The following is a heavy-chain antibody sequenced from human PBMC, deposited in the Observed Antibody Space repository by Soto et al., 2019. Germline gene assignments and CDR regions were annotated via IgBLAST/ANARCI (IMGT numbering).Heavy chain of an antibody. CDR2: IIPIFGTA. V-gene: IGHV1-69*13. CDR3: AREMATSSGAFDI. CDR1: GGTFSSYA. D-gene: IGHD5-12*01. Sequence: AVKVSCKASGGTFSSYAISWVRQAPGQGLEWMGGIIPIFGTANYAQKFQGRVTITADESTSTAYMELSSLRSEDTAVYYCAREMATSSGAFDIWGQGTMVTVSS. J-gene: IGHJ3*02.